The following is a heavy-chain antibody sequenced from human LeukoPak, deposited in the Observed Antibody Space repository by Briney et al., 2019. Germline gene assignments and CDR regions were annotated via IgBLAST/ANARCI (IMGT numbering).Heavy chain of an antibody. CDR1: GGTFSSYA. J-gene: IGHJ6*03. CDR3: ARTVANYYYYYLDV. V-gene: IGHV1-69*05. CDR2: IIPIFGTA. D-gene: IGHD5-12*01. Sequence: SVKVSCKASGGTFSSYAISWVRQAPGQGLEWMGGIIPIFGTANYAQTFQGRVTITTDESTSTAYMELSSLRSEDTAVYYCARTVANYYYYYLDVWGKGTTVTVS.